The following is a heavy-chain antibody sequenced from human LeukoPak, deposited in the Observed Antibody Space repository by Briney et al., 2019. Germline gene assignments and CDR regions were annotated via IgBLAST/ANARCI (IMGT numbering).Heavy chain of an antibody. CDR2: IYSTGIT. D-gene: IGHD5-18*01. Sequence: SETLSLTCTVSGGSISSYYWSWIRQPAGKGLEWIGRIYSTGITNYNPSLKSRVTMSVDTSKNQFFVKRRAVTAADTAVYYCARGPKTVMEIDYWGQGTLVTVSS. CDR3: ARGPKTVMEIDY. CDR1: GGSISSYY. J-gene: IGHJ4*02. V-gene: IGHV4-4*07.